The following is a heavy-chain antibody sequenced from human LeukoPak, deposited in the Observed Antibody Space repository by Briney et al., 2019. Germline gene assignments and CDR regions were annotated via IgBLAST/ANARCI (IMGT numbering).Heavy chain of an antibody. Sequence: ASVKVSCKASGYTFSSYSMNWVRQAPGKGLEWVSYISSSSSTIYYADSVKGRFTISRDNAKNSLYLQMNSLRAEDTAVYYCARASPITMIVVVNDAFDIWGQGTMVTVSS. CDR2: ISSSSSTI. CDR3: ARASPITMIVVVNDAFDI. CDR1: GYTFSSYS. J-gene: IGHJ3*02. V-gene: IGHV3-48*01. D-gene: IGHD3-22*01.